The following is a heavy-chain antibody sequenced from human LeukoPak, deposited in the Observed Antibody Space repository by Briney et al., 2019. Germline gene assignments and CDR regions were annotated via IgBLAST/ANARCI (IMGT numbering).Heavy chain of an antibody. CDR1: GYSISSGYY. J-gene: IGHJ4*02. D-gene: IGHD6-19*01. CDR3: ARDSALAQAVMFDY. Sequence: SETLSLTCSVSGYSISSGYYWGWIRQAPGKGLEWIGSIDHSGSTYYNSSIKSRVTISVVTSKNQFSLKLRSVTAADTAVFYCARDSALAQAVMFDYWGQGTLVTVSS. CDR2: IDHSGST. V-gene: IGHV4-38-2*02.